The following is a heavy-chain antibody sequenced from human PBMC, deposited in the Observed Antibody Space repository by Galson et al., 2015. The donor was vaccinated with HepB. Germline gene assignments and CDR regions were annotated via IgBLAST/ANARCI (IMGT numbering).Heavy chain of an antibody. CDR3: AHSLIAAAGILGATTFGY. D-gene: IGHD6-13*01. J-gene: IGHJ4*02. Sequence: PALVKPTQTLTLTCTFSGFSLSTSGVGVGWIRQPPGKALEWLALIYWDDDKRYSPSLKSRLTITKDTSKNQVVLTMTNMDPVDTATYYCAHSLIAAAGILGATTFGYWGQGTLVTVSS. CDR1: GFSLSTSGVG. V-gene: IGHV2-5*02. CDR2: IYWDDDK.